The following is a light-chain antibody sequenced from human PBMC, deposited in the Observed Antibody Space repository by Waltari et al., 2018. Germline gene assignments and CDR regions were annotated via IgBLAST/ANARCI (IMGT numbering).Light chain of an antibody. V-gene: IGLV2-14*03. Sequence: QSALTQPASVSGSPGQSITIPCSGTGRDIGGFNYGSWYQQRPGKAPKLLIYGVSQRPSGVSDRFSGSKSGNRASLTISGLQAEDDSDYYCCSYTTTTTWVFGGGTKLTVL. CDR1: GRDIGGFNY. CDR3: CSYTTTTTWV. J-gene: IGLJ3*02. CDR2: GVS.